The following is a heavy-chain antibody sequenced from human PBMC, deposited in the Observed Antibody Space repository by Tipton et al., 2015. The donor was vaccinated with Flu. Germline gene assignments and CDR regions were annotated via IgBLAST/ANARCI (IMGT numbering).Heavy chain of an antibody. CDR1: GGSISSYY. D-gene: IGHD6-13*01. CDR2: IYYSGST. V-gene: IGHV4-59*01. Sequence: TLSLTCTVSGGSISSYYWSWIRQPPGKGLEWIGYIYYSGSTNYNPSLKSRVTISVDTSKNQFSLKLSSVTAADTAVYYCAREIRRGSSWYYYYYGMDVWGQGTTVTVSS. CDR3: AREIRRGSSWYYYYYGMDV. J-gene: IGHJ6*02.